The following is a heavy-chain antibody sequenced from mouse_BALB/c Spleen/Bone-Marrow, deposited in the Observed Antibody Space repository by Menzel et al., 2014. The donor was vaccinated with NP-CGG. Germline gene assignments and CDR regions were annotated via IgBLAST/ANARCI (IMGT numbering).Heavy chain of an antibody. D-gene: IGHD1-1*01. Sequence: EVQLQQSGPEPVTPGASVKMSCKASGYTFTDYHMKWVKQSHGKSLEWIGEINPNNGDTFYNQKYKGKATLTVDKSSSTAYMQLNSLTSEDSAVYYCARRQEDYYAWFAYWGQGTLVTVSA. CDR2: INPNNGDT. J-gene: IGHJ3*01. CDR3: ARRQEDYYAWFAY. V-gene: IGHV1-18*01. CDR1: GYTFTDYH.